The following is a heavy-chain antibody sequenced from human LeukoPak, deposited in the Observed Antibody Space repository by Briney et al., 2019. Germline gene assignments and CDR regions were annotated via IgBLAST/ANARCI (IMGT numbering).Heavy chain of an antibody. D-gene: IGHD5-18*01. CDR3: ARRGYSYGYSY. CDR2: IYPGDSDT. J-gene: IGHJ4*02. Sequence: GEALESSWQGPGYRFTSYWIGGVRQMPGKGREWMGIIYPGDSDTRYSPSFQGQVTISADKSISTAYLQWSSLKASDTAMYYCARRGYSYGYSYWGQGTLVTVSS. CDR1: GYRFTSYW. V-gene: IGHV5-51*01.